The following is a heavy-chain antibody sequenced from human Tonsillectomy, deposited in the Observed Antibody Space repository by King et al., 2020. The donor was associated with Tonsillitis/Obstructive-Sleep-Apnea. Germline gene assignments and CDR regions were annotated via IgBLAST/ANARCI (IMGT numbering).Heavy chain of an antibody. D-gene: IGHD2-15*01. J-gene: IGHJ6*03. CDR1: GGSFSGYY. CDR2: ISHSGST. CDR3: ARAIVVVTTDYYMDV. Sequence: VQLPQWGAGLLKPSETLSLPCAVYGGSFSGYYWSWLRQPPGKGLEWIGEISHSGSTNYNPSLKSRVTISVDTSKNQFSLKLSSVTAADTAVYYCARAIVVVTTDYYMDVSGKGTSVTVSS. V-gene: IGHV4-34*01.